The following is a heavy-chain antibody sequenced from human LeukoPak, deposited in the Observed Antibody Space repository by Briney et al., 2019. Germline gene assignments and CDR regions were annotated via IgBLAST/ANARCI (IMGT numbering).Heavy chain of an antibody. J-gene: IGHJ5*02. CDR2: AYYSGST. CDR1: DGSISNYY. CDR3: ARNSAVATSRSWFDP. Sequence: MPSETLSLTCSVFDGSISNYYWSWIRQPPGKGLEWIGYAYYSGSTTYNPSLESRVTISVDTSKNQFSLKLTAVTAADTAVYYCARNSAVATSRSWFDPWGQGTLVTLSS. D-gene: IGHD6-19*01. V-gene: IGHV4-59*08.